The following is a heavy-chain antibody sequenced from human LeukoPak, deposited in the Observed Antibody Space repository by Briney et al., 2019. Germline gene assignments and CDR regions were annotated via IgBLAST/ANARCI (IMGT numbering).Heavy chain of an antibody. Sequence: SETLSLTCTVSGRSISSYYWSCIRQAPGKGLEWIGYIYYSGSTNYNPSLKSRVTISVDTSKNQFSLNLSSVPAADRAVEYWARDSDAVGGVEYFQHWGQGPLVTVSS. CDR1: GRSISSYY. V-gene: IGHV4-59*01. J-gene: IGHJ1*01. CDR3: ARDSDAVGGVEYFQH. CDR2: IYYSGST. D-gene: IGHD3-16*01.